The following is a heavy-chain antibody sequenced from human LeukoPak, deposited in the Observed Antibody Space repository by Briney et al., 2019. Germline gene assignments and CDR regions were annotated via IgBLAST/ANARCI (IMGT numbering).Heavy chain of an antibody. CDR2: TYYRSKWYN. CDR3: ARSWEGAAPFDY. J-gene: IGHJ4*02. V-gene: IGHV6-1*01. Sequence: SQTLSLTCAISGDSVSGDSAAWNWIRQSPSRGLEWLGRTYYRSKWYNTYAVSVKSRITINPDTAKNQFSLQLNSVSPEDTAVYYCARSWEGAAPFDYWGQGTQVTVSS. CDR1: GDSVSGDSAA. D-gene: IGHD1-26*01.